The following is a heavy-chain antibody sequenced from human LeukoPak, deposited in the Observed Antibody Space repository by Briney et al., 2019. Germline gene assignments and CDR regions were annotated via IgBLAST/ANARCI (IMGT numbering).Heavy chain of an antibody. Sequence: PGGSLRLSCAASGFTFDDYAMHWVRQAPGKGLEWVSGIRWDSGSVDSADSVKGRFTISRDSSENTLYLQMNSLRAEDTAAYYCARDRGPYGSGPEAYWGQGTLVTVSS. CDR3: ARDRGPYGSGPEAY. J-gene: IGHJ4*02. CDR2: IRWDSGSV. CDR1: GFTFDDYA. V-gene: IGHV3-9*01. D-gene: IGHD3-10*01.